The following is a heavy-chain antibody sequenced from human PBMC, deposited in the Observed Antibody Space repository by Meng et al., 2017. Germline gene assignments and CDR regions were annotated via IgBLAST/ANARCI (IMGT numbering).Heavy chain of an antibody. CDR1: GGFFSGYY. CDR3: ASSGYSYGYRFDY. Sequence: VYVKQWGAELLKPSATLSLTCAVYGGFFSGYYCSWIRQPPGKGLEWIGEINHSGSTNYNPSLKSRVTISVDTSKNQFSLKLSSVTAADTAVYYCASSGYSYGYRFDYWGQGTLVTVSS. V-gene: IGHV4-34*01. D-gene: IGHD5-18*01. CDR2: INHSGST. J-gene: IGHJ4*02.